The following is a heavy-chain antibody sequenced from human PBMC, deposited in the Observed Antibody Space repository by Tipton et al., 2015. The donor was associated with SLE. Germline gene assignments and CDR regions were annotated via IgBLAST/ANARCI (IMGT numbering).Heavy chain of an antibody. CDR2: IYYSGST. V-gene: IGHV4-39*01. CDR1: GGSISSSNHY. CDR3: ARHVGVAYYYVMDV. J-gene: IGHJ6*02. Sequence: TLSLTCTVSGGSISSSNHYWGWILQPPGKGLEWIGSIYYSGSTYYNPSLKSRVTILVDTSKNQFSLRLSSVTAADTAMYYCARHVGVAYYYVMDVWGQGTTVVISS. D-gene: IGHD2-15*01.